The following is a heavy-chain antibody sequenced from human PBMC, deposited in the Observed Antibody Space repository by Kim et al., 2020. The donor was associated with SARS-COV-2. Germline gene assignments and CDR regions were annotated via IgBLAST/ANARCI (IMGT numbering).Heavy chain of an antibody. CDR2: ISTSSYR. J-gene: IGHJ4*02. CDR3: ASEDCSDSTCYY. Sequence: GGSLRLSCAASGFAFSSFNMNWVRQAPGKGLEWVSSISTSSYRFYADSVKGRFTISRDNAQNLLYLQMNSLRAEDTAILYCASEDCSDSTCYYWGQGALVTVSS. V-gene: IGHV3-21*01. CDR1: GFAFSSFN. D-gene: IGHD2-15*01.